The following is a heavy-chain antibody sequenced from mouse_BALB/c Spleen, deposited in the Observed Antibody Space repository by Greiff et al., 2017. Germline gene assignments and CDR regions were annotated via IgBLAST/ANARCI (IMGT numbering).Heavy chain of an antibody. CDR1: GFTFSSYS. CDR3: ARSYYDYDGGYFDV. J-gene: IGHJ1*01. D-gene: IGHD2-4*01. V-gene: IGHV5-9-3*01. CDR2: ISSGGSYT. Sequence: EVQLVESGGGLVKPGGSLKLSCAASGFTFSSYSMSWVRQTPEKRLEWVATISSGGSYTYYPDSVKGRFTITRDTAKNTLYLQMSSLRSEDTAMYYCARSYYDYDGGYFDVWGAGTTVTVSS.